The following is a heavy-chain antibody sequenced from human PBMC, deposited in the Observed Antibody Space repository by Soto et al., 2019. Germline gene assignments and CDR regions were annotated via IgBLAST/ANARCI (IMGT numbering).Heavy chain of an antibody. V-gene: IGHV1-69*13. CDR1: GGTFSSYA. D-gene: IGHD3-16*02. CDR3: ARAPYDYVWGSYRPLNY. J-gene: IGHJ4*02. CDR2: IIPIFGTA. Sequence: ASVKVSCKASGGTFSSYAISWVRQAPGQGLEWMGGIIPIFGTANDAQKFQGRVTITADESTSTAYMELSSLRSEDTAVYYCARAPYDYVWGSYRPLNYWGQGTLGTV.